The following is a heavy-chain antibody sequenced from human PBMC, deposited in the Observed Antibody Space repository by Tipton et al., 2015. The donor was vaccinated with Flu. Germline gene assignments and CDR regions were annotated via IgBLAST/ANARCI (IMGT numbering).Heavy chain of an antibody. V-gene: IGHV3-64*01. CDR1: GFTFSNYA. Sequence: SLRLSCAASGFTFSNYAMHWVRQAPGKGLEYVSAISSNGVNTYYGNSVKGRFTISRDNSKNTLYLQMGSLRAEDMAVYYCARRNYDSSGYYYDYWGQGILVTVSS. J-gene: IGHJ4*02. CDR3: ARRNYDSSGYYYDY. CDR2: ISSNGVNT. D-gene: IGHD3-22*01.